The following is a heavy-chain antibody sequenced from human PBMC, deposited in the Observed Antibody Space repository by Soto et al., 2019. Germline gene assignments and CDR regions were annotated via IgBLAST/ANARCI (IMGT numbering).Heavy chain of an antibody. Sequence: KPSETLSLTCAVYGGSFSGYYWSWIRQPPGRGLEWIGEINHSGSTNYNPSLKSRVTISVDTPKNQFSLKLSSVTAADTAVYYCARVGYDFWSGYFERGMDVWGHGTTVTVSS. D-gene: IGHD3-3*01. J-gene: IGHJ6*02. CDR3: ARVGYDFWSGYFERGMDV. CDR2: INHSGST. V-gene: IGHV4-34*01. CDR1: GGSFSGYY.